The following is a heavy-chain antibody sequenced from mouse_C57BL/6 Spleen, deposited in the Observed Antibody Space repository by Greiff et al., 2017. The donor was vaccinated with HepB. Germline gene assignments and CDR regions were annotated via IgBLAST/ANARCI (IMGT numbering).Heavy chain of an antibody. J-gene: IGHJ2*01. Sequence: VKLMESGPGLVQPSQCLSITCTVSGFSLTSYGVHWVRQSPGKGLEWLGVIWSGGSTDYNAAFISRLSISKDNSKSQVFFKMNSLQADDTAIYYCARVEGVLDYYAFDYWGQGTTLTVSS. CDR1: GFSLTSYG. D-gene: IGHD1-1*01. CDR2: IWSGGST. V-gene: IGHV2-2*01. CDR3: ARVEGVLDYYAFDY.